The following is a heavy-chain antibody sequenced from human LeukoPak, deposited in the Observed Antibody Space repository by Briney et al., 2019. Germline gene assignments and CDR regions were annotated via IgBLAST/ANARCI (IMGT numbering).Heavy chain of an antibody. CDR2: IYLGDSDT. CDR3: ARHPSYTSGWALGY. D-gene: IGHD6-19*01. CDR1: GYSVTNSW. Sequence: GESLKISCKGSGYSVTNSWIGWVRQMLGKGLEWMGIIYLGDSDTRYSPSFKGQVTISADRSINTAYLQWVSLKASDTAMYYCARHPSYTSGWALGYWGQGTLVTVSS. J-gene: IGHJ4*02. V-gene: IGHV5-51*01.